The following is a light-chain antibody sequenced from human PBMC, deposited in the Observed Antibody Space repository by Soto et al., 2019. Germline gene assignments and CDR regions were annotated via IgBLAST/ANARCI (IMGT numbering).Light chain of an antibody. Sequence: QSALTQPPSVSGSPGQSVTISCSGTSADVGGYNYVSWYQQHPGAAPKLVIYEVSERPSAVPDRFSGSKSGNTASLGITGLQTGDEADYYCGTWDSSLSAGVFGTGTKLTVL. CDR2: EVS. CDR1: SADVGGYNY. V-gene: IGLV2-8*01. CDR3: GTWDSSLSAGV. J-gene: IGLJ1*01.